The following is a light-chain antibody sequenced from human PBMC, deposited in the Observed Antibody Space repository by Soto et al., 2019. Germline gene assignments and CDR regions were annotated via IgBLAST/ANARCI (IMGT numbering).Light chain of an antibody. CDR2: EGG. CDR3: CSYAGFSSFV. Sequence: QSALTQPASVSGSAGQSITISCTGTSSDVGGYNFVSWYRQSPGEVPKLILYEGGKRPSGVSSRFSGSKSGNTASLTISGLQAEDEAAYYCCSYAGFSSFVFGTGTKVTVL. CDR1: SSDVGGYNF. J-gene: IGLJ1*01. V-gene: IGLV2-23*03.